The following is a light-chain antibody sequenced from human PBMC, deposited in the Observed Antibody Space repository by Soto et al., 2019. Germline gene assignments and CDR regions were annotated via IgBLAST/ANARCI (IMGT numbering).Light chain of an antibody. CDR3: CSYSGSNTIVV. V-gene: IGLV2-14*03. Sequence: QSALTQPASVSGSPGQSITISCTGTSSDAGGYNFVSWYQQHPGKAPRLMIFDVNNRPSGVSTRFSGSKSGNTASLTISGLQAEDEADYYCCSYSGSNTIVVFGGGTKLTVL. J-gene: IGLJ2*01. CDR1: SSDAGGYNF. CDR2: DVN.